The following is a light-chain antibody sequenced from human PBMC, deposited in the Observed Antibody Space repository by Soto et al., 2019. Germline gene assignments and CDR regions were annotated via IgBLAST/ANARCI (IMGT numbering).Light chain of an antibody. CDR2: DAS. Sequence: EIVMTQSPATLSVSPGEGATLSCKASQNVYNNLAWYQQRPGQPPRLLIYDASTRATGISARFSGSGYRTEFTISISSLQSEDFAVYFCQQCRNWPRTFGGGTKVEIK. CDR3: QQCRNWPRT. V-gene: IGKV3-15*01. J-gene: IGKJ4*01. CDR1: QNVYNN.